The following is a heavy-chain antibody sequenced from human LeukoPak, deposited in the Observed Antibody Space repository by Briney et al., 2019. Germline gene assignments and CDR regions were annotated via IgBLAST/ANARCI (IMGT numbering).Heavy chain of an antibody. CDR2: IYYSGST. CDR1: GGSISSYY. Sequence: SETLSLTCTVSGGSISSYYWSWIRQPPGEGLEWIGYIYYSGSTNYNPSLKSRVTISVDTSKNQFSLKLSPVTAADTAVYYCARLAGYFSGGSCYSFSPGGQGTGVTVS. V-gene: IGHV4-59*01. J-gene: IGHJ5*02. CDR3: ARLAGYFSGGSCYSFSP. D-gene: IGHD2-15*01.